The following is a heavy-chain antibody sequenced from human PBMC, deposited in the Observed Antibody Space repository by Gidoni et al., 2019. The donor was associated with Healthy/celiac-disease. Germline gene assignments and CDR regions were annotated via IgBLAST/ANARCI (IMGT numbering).Heavy chain of an antibody. J-gene: IGHJ3*02. CDR3: ESSGADDAFDI. Sequence: EVQLVESGGGLVKPGGSLRLSCAASGFTFSNAWMSWVRQAPGKGLEWVGRIKSKTDGGTTDYAAPVKGRFTISRDDSKNTLYLQMNSLKTEDTAVYYCESSGADDAFDIWGQGTMVTVSS. CDR1: GFTFSNAW. D-gene: IGHD1-26*01. V-gene: IGHV3-15*01. CDR2: IKSKTDGGTT.